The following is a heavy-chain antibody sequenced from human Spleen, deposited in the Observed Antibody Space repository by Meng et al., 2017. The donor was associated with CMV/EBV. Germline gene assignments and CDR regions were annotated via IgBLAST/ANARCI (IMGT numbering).Heavy chain of an antibody. Sequence: ASVKVSCKASVYTFTGYYMHWVRQAPGQGLEWMGWINPKSGDTNYAQKFQGRVTMTRDTSISTAYMELSRLRSDDTAVYYCARDGAYYYDVSGYYLDAFDIWGQGTVVTVSS. D-gene: IGHD3-22*01. J-gene: IGHJ3*02. V-gene: IGHV1-2*02. CDR2: INPKSGDT. CDR1: VYTFTGYY. CDR3: ARDGAYYYDVSGYYLDAFDI.